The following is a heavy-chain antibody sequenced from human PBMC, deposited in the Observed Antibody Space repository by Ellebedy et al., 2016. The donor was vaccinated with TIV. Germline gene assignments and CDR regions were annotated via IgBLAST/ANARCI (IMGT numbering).Heavy chain of an antibody. CDR1: GFAFTSYW. J-gene: IGHJ4*02. V-gene: IGHV3-7*01. D-gene: IGHD5-24*01. CDR3: ARSRDGYNFSGDY. Sequence: GESLKISCAASGFAFTSYWISWVRQAPGKGLEWVANINQDGSGKYYVESVKGRFTISRDKAKNTLYLQMNSLRAEDTAVYYCARSRDGYNFSGDYWGQGTLVTVSS. CDR2: INQDGSGK.